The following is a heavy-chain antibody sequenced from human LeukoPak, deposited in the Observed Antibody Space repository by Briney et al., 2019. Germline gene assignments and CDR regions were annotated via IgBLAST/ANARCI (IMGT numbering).Heavy chain of an antibody. J-gene: IGHJ4*02. V-gene: IGHV4-59*01. Sequence: SETLSLTCTVSGDSITGYYWNWIRQPPGKGLEWIGNINYSGSTNSNPSLKSRATISVDMSRKHFFLDLSSVTAADTAVYYCARAVHYSGTSDQYTGGWYYFDFWGQGTLVTVSS. D-gene: IGHD3-10*01. CDR1: GDSITGYY. CDR2: INYSGST. CDR3: ARAVHYSGTSDQYTGGWYYFDF.